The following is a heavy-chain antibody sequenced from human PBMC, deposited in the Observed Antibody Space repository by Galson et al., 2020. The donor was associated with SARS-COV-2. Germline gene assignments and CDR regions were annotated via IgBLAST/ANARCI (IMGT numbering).Heavy chain of an antibody. CDR1: GGSISNGADC. Sequence: SQTLSLTCTVSGGSISNGADCWTWIRQHPGKGLEWIGYISYSGSTYYNPSLKSRVTMSVDTSKNQFSLNLSSVTAADTAVYYCARGGKRGYTYGSGAFHMWGQGTMVTVSS. D-gene: IGHD5-18*01. V-gene: IGHV4-31*03. CDR2: ISYSGST. J-gene: IGHJ3*02. CDR3: ARGGKRGYTYGSGAFHM.